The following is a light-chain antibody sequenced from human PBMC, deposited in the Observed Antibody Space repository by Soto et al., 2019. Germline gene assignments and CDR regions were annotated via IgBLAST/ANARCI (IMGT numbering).Light chain of an antibody. CDR2: GAS. Sequence: DIVMTQSPATLAVAPGERVTFSCRASQSVRSNLAWYQQKPGQAPRLLIYGASTRATGIPARFSGSGSGTEFTLTISSLQSEDFAVYFCQQYNIWPQTFGQGTKVDIK. J-gene: IGKJ1*01. CDR3: QQYNIWPQT. V-gene: IGKV3-15*01. CDR1: QSVRSN.